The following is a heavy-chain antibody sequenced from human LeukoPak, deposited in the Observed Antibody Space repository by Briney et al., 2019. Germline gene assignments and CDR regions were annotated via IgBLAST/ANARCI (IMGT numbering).Heavy chain of an antibody. Sequence: GGSLRLSCTTSGFTFGDYTMNWVRQAPGKGLEWVAAIWYDGSNKYYADSVKGRFIISRDNSKNTLYLQMNSLRAEDTAVYSCARQYYYGSGTYYNWALDYWGQGTLVTVSS. D-gene: IGHD3-10*01. CDR1: GFTFGDYT. J-gene: IGHJ4*02. CDR2: IWYDGSNK. CDR3: ARQYYYGSGTYYNWALDY. V-gene: IGHV3-33*01.